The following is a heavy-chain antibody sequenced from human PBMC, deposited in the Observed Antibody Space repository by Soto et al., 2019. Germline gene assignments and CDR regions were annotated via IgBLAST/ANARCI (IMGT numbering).Heavy chain of an antibody. V-gene: IGHV4-30-4*01. D-gene: IGHD1-1*01. CDR2: IHYSGST. CDR3: ARASSVQLTRHQQY. CDR1: GGSISSGDYY. J-gene: IGHJ4*02. Sequence: QVQLQESGPGLVKPSQTLSLTCTVSGGSISSGDYYWSWIRQPPGKGLEWIGYIHYSGSTYYNPSLKSRLTISVATSKNQFSLKLSSVTAADTAVYYCARASSVQLTRHQQYWGQGTLVTVSS.